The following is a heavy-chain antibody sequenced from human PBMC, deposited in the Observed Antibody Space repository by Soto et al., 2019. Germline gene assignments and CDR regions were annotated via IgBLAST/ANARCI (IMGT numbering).Heavy chain of an antibody. CDR3: ARFGHEYDSGPLFYFKF. CDR1: GDSISRGFYY. Sequence: SETLSLTCTVSGDSISRGFYYWSWIRQHPGKGLECIGNIYHTGSTDFNPSLKSRLTMSVDTSKNQFSLRLISVTAADTAVYYCARFGHEYDSGPLFYFKFGGPGTLVTVSS. CDR2: IYHTGST. J-gene: IGHJ4*02. V-gene: IGHV4-31*03. D-gene: IGHD3-10*01.